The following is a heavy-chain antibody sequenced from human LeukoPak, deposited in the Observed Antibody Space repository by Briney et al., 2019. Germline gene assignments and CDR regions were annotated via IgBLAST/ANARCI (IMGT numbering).Heavy chain of an antibody. V-gene: IGHV1-8*01. D-gene: IGHD3-3*01. CDR3: ARGLGDFWSGYYTDGFVD. Sequence: ASVKVSCKASGYTFTSYDINWVRQAPGQGLEWMGWMNPNSGNTVYAHKVQGRVTMTRNTSISTAYMELSSLRSEDTAVYYCARGLGDFWSGYYTDGFVDWGQGTLVPVSS. CDR1: GYTFTSYD. J-gene: IGHJ4*02. CDR2: MNPNSGNT.